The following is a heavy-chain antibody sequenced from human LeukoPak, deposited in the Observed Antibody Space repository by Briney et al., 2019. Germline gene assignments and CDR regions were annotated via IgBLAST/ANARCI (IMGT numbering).Heavy chain of an antibody. D-gene: IGHD6-13*01. J-gene: IGHJ6*03. CDR2: IYTSGST. CDR3: AITPQQPRGNYYYMDV. V-gene: IGHV4-61*02. CDR1: GGSISSGSYY. Sequence: PSETLSLTCTVSGGSISSGSYYWSWIRQPAGKGLEWIGRIYTSGSTNYNPSLKSRVTISVDTSKNQFSLKLSSVTAADTAVYYCAITPQQPRGNYYYMDVWGKGTTVTVSS.